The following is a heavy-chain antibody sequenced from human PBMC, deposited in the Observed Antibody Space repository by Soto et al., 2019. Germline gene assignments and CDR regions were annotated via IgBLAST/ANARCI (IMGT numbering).Heavy chain of an antibody. V-gene: IGHV3-33*01. Sequence: GGSLRLSCAASGFTFSSYGMHWVRQAPGKGLEWVAVIWYDGSNKYYADSVKGRFTISRDNSKNTLYLQMNSLRAEDTAVYYCASSVVPAAELPYYYYYYMDVWGKGTTVTVSS. CDR3: ASSVVPAAELPYYYYYYMDV. D-gene: IGHD2-2*01. CDR2: IWYDGSNK. J-gene: IGHJ6*03. CDR1: GFTFSSYG.